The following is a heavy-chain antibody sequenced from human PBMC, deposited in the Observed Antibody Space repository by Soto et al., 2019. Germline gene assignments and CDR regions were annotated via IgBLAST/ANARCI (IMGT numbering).Heavy chain of an antibody. CDR3: AKDHERGSGWYY. CDR2: ISYDGSNK. D-gene: IGHD6-19*01. CDR1: GFTFSSYG. J-gene: IGHJ4*02. V-gene: IGHV3-30*18. Sequence: GGSLRLSFAASGFTFSSYGMHWVRQAPGKGLEWVAVISYDGSNKYYADSVKGRFTISRDNSKNTLYLQMNSLRAEDTAVYYCAKDHERGSGWYYWGQGTLVTVSS.